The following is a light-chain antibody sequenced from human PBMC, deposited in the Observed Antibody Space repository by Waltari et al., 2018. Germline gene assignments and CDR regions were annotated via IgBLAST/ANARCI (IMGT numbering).Light chain of an antibody. V-gene: IGLV10-54*04. CDR1: NNNVGNQG. J-gene: IGLJ3*02. Sequence: QAGLTQPPSVSKGLGQTDTLTCTGNNNNVGNQGEAWPQQDQGHPPKLLSYRNNNRPSGISEKFSASRSGNTASLTITGLQPEDEADYYCSAWDSNLSAWVFGGGTKLTVL. CDR3: SAWDSNLSAWV. CDR2: RNN.